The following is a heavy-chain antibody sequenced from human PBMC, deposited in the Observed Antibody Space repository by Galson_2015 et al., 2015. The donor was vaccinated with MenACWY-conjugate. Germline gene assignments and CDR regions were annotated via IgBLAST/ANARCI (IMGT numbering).Heavy chain of an antibody. V-gene: IGHV5-51*01. D-gene: IGHD2-2*01. J-gene: IGHJ4*02. Sequence: QSGAEVKKPGESLKISCKGSGYSITNYWIGWVRQMPGKGLEWMGIIYLVNSITKYNPSFQGQVTISADKSISTAYLQWSRLKASDTAMYYCARLPPIAPPASVDFWGQGTLVTVSS. CDR3: ARLPPIAPPASVDF. CDR2: IYLVNSIT. CDR1: GYSITNYW.